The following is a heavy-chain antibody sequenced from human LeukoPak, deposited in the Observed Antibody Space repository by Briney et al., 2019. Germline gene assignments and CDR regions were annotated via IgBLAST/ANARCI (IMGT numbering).Heavy chain of an antibody. CDR1: GGTFSRYA. Sequence: GASVKVSCKASGGTFSRYALSWVRQAPGQGLEWMGGIIPIFGTANYAQKFQDRVTITTDESMSTSYMELSSLRSEDTAVYYCARRHCISTSCPFDYWGQGTLVTVSS. CDR3: ARRHCISTSCPFDY. J-gene: IGHJ4*02. V-gene: IGHV1-69*05. CDR2: IIPIFGTA. D-gene: IGHD2-2*01.